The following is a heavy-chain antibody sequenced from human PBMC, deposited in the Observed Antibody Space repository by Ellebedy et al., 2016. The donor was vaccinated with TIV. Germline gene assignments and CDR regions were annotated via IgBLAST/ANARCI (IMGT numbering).Heavy chain of an antibody. CDR1: GFTFSAYV. Sequence: GESLKISCATSGFTFSAYVVASVRQIPGKGLAWVSAMSEYDGRTFYADSVKGRFTISRDNSRDTLFLQMNSLRAEDTAVYYCTKRAEGWGFFDYWGQGILVTVSS. CDR3: TKRAEGWGFFDY. D-gene: IGHD3-16*01. V-gene: IGHV3-23*01. CDR2: MSEYDGRT. J-gene: IGHJ4*02.